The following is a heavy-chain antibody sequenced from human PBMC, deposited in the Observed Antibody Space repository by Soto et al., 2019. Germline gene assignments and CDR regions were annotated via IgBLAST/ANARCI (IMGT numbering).Heavy chain of an antibody. CDR2: ICSGGST. J-gene: IGHJ3*01. V-gene: IGHV3-53*01. D-gene: IGHD3-22*01. CDR3: ATRPLLPGAP. CDR1: GFTFSSND. Sequence: EVQLVASGGGLIQPGGSLRLSCAASGFTFSSNDMHWVRQAPGQGLEWVSLICSGGSTYYADSVMGRFTISRDNSKNTLYLQMSSLRAEDTAVYYCATRPLLPGAPWGQGTMVTVSS.